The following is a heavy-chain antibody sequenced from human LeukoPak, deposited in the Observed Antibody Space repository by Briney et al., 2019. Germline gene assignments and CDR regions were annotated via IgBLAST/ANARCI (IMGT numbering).Heavy chain of an antibody. Sequence: GGSPRLSCAASGFTFSSYSMNWVRQAPGKGLEWVSSISSSSSYIYYADSVKGRFTISRDNAKNSLYLQMNSLRAEDTAVYYCARLGYQLLYHGVDYWGQGTLVTVSS. D-gene: IGHD2-2*02. CDR2: ISSSSSYI. CDR1: GFTFSSYS. J-gene: IGHJ4*02. CDR3: ARLGYQLLYHGVDY. V-gene: IGHV3-21*01.